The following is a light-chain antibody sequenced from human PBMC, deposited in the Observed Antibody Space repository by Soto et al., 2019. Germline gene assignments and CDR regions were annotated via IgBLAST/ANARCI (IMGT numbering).Light chain of an antibody. CDR3: QQYGSSPRT. V-gene: IGKV3-20*01. CDR1: QSVSSSY. J-gene: IGKJ1*01. Sequence: EIVLTQSSGTLSLSPGERATLSCRASQSVSSSYLAWYQQKPGQAPRLLIYGASSRATGIPDRSSGSGSGTDFTLTISRLEPEDFAVYYCQQYGSSPRTFGQGTKV. CDR2: GAS.